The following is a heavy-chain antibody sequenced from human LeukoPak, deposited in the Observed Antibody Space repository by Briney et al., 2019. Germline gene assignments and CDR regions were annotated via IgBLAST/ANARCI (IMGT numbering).Heavy chain of an antibody. Sequence: ASVKVSCKASGYTFTSYGISWVRQAPGQGLEWMGWIGAYNGNTNYAQKLQGRVTMTTDTSTSTAYMELRSLRSDDTAVYYCAISVGATTQFDYWGQGTLVTVSS. CDR3: AISVGATTQFDY. CDR1: GYTFTSYG. V-gene: IGHV1-18*01. CDR2: IGAYNGNT. J-gene: IGHJ4*02. D-gene: IGHD1-26*01.